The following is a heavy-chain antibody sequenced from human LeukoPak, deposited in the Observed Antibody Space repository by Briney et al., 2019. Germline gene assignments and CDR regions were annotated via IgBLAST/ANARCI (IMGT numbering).Heavy chain of an antibody. CDR3: TKTLVGANVLDI. CDR1: GFTFGDYY. Sequence: PGGSLRLSCAASGFTFGDYYMTWIRQAPGKGLEWVSYISSSGTTIYYADSVEGRFTISRDNAKNSLYLQMNSLRAEDTAVYYCTKTLVGANVLDIWGQGTMVTVSS. V-gene: IGHV3-11*04. CDR2: ISSSGTTI. J-gene: IGHJ3*02. D-gene: IGHD1-26*01.